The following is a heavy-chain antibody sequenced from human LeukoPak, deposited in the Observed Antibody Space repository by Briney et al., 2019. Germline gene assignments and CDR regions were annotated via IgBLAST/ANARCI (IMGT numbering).Heavy chain of an antibody. V-gene: IGHV1-24*01. CDR2: VDPEDGET. Sequence: ASVTVSCKVSGYTLTELSMHWVRHPPRTGIERMGGVDPEDGETIYAQKFQGRVTMTEDTSTDTAYMELSSLRSEDTAVYYCATDSVGATGAFDYWGQGTLVTVSS. CDR3: ATDSVGATGAFDY. J-gene: IGHJ4*02. CDR1: GYTLTELS. D-gene: IGHD1-26*01.